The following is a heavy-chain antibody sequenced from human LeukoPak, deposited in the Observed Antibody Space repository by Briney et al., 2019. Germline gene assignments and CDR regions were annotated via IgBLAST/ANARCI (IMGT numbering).Heavy chain of an antibody. CDR2: IYYSGST. CDR3: ARAYRWRPYTNDY. Sequence: PSETLSLTCTVSGGSISSYYWSWIRQPPGKGLEWIGYIYYSGSTNYNPSLKSRVTISVDTSKNQFSLKLSSVTAADTAVYYCARAYRWRPYTNDYWGQGTLVTASS. CDR1: GGSISSYY. V-gene: IGHV4-59*01. J-gene: IGHJ4*02. D-gene: IGHD2-21*02.